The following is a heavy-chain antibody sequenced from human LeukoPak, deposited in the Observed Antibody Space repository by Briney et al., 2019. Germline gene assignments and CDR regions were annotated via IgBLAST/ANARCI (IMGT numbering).Heavy chain of an antibody. V-gene: IGHV1-69*05. CDR2: IIPIFSTA. Sequence: SVKVSCKASGGTFSSYAISWVRQAPGQGLEWMGRIIPIFSTANYAQKFQGRVTITTDESTSTAYMELSSLRSEDTAVYYCARAQPKGYSSSWYDYWGQGTLVTVSS. J-gene: IGHJ4*02. CDR3: ARAQPKGYSSSWYDY. D-gene: IGHD6-13*01. CDR1: GGTFSSYA.